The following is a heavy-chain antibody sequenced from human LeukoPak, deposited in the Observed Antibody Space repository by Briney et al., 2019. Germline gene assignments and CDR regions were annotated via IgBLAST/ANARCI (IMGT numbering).Heavy chain of an antibody. CDR2: VWYDGTNI. Sequence: GGSLRLSCAASGFTFSSYGMHWVRQAQGKGLEWVAVVWYDGTNIHYVDSVKGRFTISRDNSKSTLYLQMNSLTAEDTAVYYCARGGYSGTYFFDYWGQGTPVTVSS. V-gene: IGHV3-33*01. D-gene: IGHD1-26*01. CDR1: GFTFSSYG. CDR3: ARGGYSGTYFFDY. J-gene: IGHJ4*02.